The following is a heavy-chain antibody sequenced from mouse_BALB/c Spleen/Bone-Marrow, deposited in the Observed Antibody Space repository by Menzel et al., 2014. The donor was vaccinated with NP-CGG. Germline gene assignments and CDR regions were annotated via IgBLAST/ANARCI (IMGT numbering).Heavy chain of an antibody. CDR2: INSDGGST. V-gene: IGHV5-2*01. CDR1: EYEFPSHD. Sequence: EVQLQQSGGGLVQPGESLKLSCESNEYEFPSHDMSWVRKTPEKRLELVAAINSDGGSTYYPDTMERRFIISRDNTKKTLYLQMSSLRAEDTAVYYCARRGGYDWFAYWGQGTQVTVSA. D-gene: IGHD2-2*01. CDR3: ARRGGYDWFAY. J-gene: IGHJ3*01.